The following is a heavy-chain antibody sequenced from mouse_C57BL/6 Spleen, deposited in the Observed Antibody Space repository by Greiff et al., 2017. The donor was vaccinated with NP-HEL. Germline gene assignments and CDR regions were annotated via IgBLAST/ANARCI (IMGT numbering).Heavy chain of an antibody. J-gene: IGHJ4*01. CDR3: ARHEEDYSSSPYYSIYY. CDR1: GYTFTEYS. V-gene: IGHV1-62-2*01. Sequence: QVQLQQSGAELVKPGASVKLSCKASGYTFTEYSIHWVTQRPGQGLEWIGWFYPGSGSIKYNEKFKDKATLTADTSSSAVYMELSRLTSEDSAVDFCARHEEDYSSSPYYSIYYRGQGTSVTVAS. CDR2: FYPGSGSI. D-gene: IGHD1-1*01.